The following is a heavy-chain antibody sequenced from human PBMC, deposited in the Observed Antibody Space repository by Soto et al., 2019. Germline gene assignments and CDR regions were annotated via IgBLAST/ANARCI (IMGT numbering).Heavy chain of an antibody. J-gene: IGHJ1*01. V-gene: IGHV1-8*01. D-gene: IGHD3-22*01. CDR1: GYTFTGYD. CDR3: ARGPYSSGNNRFQY. CDR2: INPNSGNT. Sequence: QVQLVQSGAEVKKPGASVKVSCKASGYTFTGYDLNWVRQATGQGPEWMGWINPNSGNTGYAQNFQGRVTMTRDTSISPAYMELSSLRSEDTAVYYCARGPYSSGNNRFQYCGHGPLVAVSS.